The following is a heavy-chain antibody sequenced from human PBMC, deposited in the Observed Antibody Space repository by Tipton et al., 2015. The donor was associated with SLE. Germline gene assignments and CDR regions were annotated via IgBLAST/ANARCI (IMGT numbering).Heavy chain of an antibody. Sequence: QLAQSGGGLVQPGGSLRLSCAASGFSVDGNYMSWVRQAPGKGLEWVSAISGSGGSTYVADSVKGRFTISRDNSKNTLFLQMNSLRAEDTAVYYCARRAVTNDWYFDLWGRGTLVTVSS. J-gene: IGHJ2*01. CDR3: ARRAVTNDWYFDL. V-gene: IGHV3-53*01. D-gene: IGHD4-17*01. CDR2: SGSGGST. CDR1: GFSVDGNY.